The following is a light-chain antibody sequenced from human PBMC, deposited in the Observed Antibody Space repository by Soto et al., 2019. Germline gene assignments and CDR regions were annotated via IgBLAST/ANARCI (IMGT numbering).Light chain of an antibody. CDR1: QSISSSY. Sequence: EILLTQSPGTLSLSPGERATLSCRASQSISSSYLAWYQQKPGQAPRLLIYGASSRATGIPDRFSGSGSGTDFTLTISRLEPDDFAVYYCQQYDSSPLTFGGGTKVEIK. J-gene: IGKJ4*01. V-gene: IGKV3-20*01. CDR3: QQYDSSPLT. CDR2: GAS.